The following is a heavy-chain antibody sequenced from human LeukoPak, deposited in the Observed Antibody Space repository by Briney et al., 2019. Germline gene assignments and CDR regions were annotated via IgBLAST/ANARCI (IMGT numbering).Heavy chain of an antibody. CDR3: VRRNLFDS. J-gene: IGHJ4*02. V-gene: IGHV3-7*01. CDR1: GFTFTTYW. CDR2: IKQDGSVK. Sequence: GGSLRLSCAASGFTFTTYWMNWVRQAPGEGLEWVAGIKQDGSVKYYVDSVKGRFTISRDNAKNSVYLQMDSLRADDTAVYYCVRRNLFDSWGQGTLVTVSS.